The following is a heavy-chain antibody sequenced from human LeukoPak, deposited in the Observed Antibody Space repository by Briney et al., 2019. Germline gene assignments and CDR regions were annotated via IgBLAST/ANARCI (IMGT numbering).Heavy chain of an antibody. V-gene: IGHV4-34*01. CDR1: GGSFSGYY. CDR2: INHSGST. J-gene: IGHJ4*02. D-gene: IGHD2-2*01. Sequence: SETLSLTCAVYGGSFSGYYWSWIRQPPGKGLEWIGEINHSGSTNYNPSLKSRVTISVDTSKNQFSLKLSSVTAADTAVYYCARGGCSSTCCYGPYFDYWGQGTLVTVSS. CDR3: ARGGCSSTCCYGPYFDY.